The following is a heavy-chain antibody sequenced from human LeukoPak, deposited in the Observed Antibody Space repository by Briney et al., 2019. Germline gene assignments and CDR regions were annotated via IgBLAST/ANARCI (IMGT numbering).Heavy chain of an antibody. CDR1: GGSFSGYY. CDR2: INHSGST. D-gene: IGHD3-9*01. V-gene: IGHV4-34*01. CDR3: ARGYGSSVVLRYFDWLDDAFDI. J-gene: IGHJ3*02. Sequence: SETLTLTCAVYGGSFSGYYWSWIRQPPGKGLEWIGEINHSGSTNYNPSLKSRVTISVDTSKNQFSLRLSSVTAADTAVYYCARGYGSSVVLRYFDWLDDAFDIWGQGTMVTVSS.